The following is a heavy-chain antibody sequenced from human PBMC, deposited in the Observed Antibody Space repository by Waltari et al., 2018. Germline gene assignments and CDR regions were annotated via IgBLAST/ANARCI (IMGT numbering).Heavy chain of an antibody. CDR2: LYTRGSP. Sequence: QVQLQESGPGLVKPSETLFLTCTDSGGSISSYYWRWIRQPAGKGLEWLGRLYTRGSPNNNPSLKSRVAMSVDTSKNQFSLKLSSVTAADTAVYYCARDGQGMDVWGKGTTVTVSS. V-gene: IGHV4-4*07. CDR1: GGSISSYY. J-gene: IGHJ6*04. CDR3: ARDGQGMDV.